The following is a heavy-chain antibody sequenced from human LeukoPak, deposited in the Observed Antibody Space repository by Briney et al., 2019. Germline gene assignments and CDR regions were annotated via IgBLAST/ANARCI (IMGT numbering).Heavy chain of an antibody. J-gene: IGHJ4*02. Sequence: PGGSLRLSCAASGFTFSSYAMHWVRQAPGKGMEYVSAISSNGGSTYYANSVKGRFTISRDNSKNTLYLQMGSLSAEDMAVYYCARSAPGYSSSWYNYWGQGTLVTVSS. D-gene: IGHD6-13*01. CDR3: ARSAPGYSSSWYNY. CDR2: ISSNGGST. CDR1: GFTFSSYA. V-gene: IGHV3-64*01.